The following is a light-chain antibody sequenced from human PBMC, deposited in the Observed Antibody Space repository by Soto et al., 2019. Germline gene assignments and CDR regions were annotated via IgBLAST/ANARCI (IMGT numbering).Light chain of an antibody. V-gene: IGKV1-39*01. CDR2: VDS. Sequence: DIQMTQSPSSLSASVGDRVTITCRASQSISSYLNWYQEKPGKAPKLLIYVDSSLQSGVPSRFSGSGYGTEFTLTIRSLQPEDFATYYCQQSYSTPFAFGPGTTVDIK. J-gene: IGKJ3*01. CDR1: QSISSY. CDR3: QQSYSTPFA.